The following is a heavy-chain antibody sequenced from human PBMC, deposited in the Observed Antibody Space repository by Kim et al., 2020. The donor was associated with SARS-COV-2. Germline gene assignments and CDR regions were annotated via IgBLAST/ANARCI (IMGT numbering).Heavy chain of an antibody. CDR2: IFGSGSGT. J-gene: IGHJ2*01. V-gene: IGHV3-23*05. D-gene: IGHD2-2*01. CDR1: GFTFRNSA. CDR3: AKHLHVTSVSLYWYFEL. Sequence: GGSLRLSCAASGFTFRNSAMSWVRQAPGKGLEWVLGIFGSGSGTYYADSVKGRFTISRDNSKNILSLQLSNLRAEDTAIYYCAKHLHVTSVSLYWYFELWGRGTLVAVSS.